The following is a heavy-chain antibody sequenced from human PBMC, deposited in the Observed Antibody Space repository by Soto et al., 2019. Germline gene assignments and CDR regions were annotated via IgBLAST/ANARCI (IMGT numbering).Heavy chain of an antibody. V-gene: IGHV3-49*03. CDR2: IRNKDYGGTT. D-gene: IGHD2-15*01. CDR1: VFTFGDYA. J-gene: IGHJ4*02. CDR3: TRAGRAPVYCSGGSCYSGFDY. Sequence: PGGSLRFSCTASVFTFGDYAMSWFRQAPGKGLVGVGFIRNKDYGGTTEYAASVKGRFTISRDDSKSIAYLQMNSVKTEDTAVYYCTRAGRAPVYCSGGSCYSGFDYWAQGTLVTV.